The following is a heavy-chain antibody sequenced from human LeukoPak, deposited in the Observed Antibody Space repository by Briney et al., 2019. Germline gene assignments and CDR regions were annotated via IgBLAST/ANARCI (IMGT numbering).Heavy chain of an antibody. J-gene: IGHJ4*02. Sequence: GRSLRLSCEASGFTSSNFGMHWVRQAPGKGLEGVGVISYDGSNKYYADSEKRRFTISRANSKNTLYLQMNSLRAEDTAVYYCAKESLPTFGVVIVTPIDYWGQGTLVTVSS. CDR1: GFTSSNFG. V-gene: IGHV3-30*18. D-gene: IGHD3-16*02. CDR3: AKESLPTFGVVIVTPIDY. CDR2: ISYDGSNK.